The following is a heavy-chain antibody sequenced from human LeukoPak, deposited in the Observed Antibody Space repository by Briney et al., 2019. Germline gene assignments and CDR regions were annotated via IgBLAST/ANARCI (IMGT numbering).Heavy chain of an antibody. V-gene: IGHV4-34*01. CDR3: ARMYSSSWYSFGY. CDR1: GGSFSGYY. J-gene: IGHJ4*02. Sequence: SETLSLTCAVYGGSFSGYYWSWIRQPPGKGLEWIGEINHSGSTNYNPSLKSRVTISVDTSKNQFSLKLSPVTAADTAVYYCARMYSSSWYSFGYWGQGTLVTVSS. CDR2: INHSGST. D-gene: IGHD6-13*01.